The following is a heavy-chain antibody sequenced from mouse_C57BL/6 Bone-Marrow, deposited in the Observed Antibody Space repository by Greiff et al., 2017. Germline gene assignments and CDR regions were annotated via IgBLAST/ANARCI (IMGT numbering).Heavy chain of an antibody. Sequence: EVQLVESGGGLVQPKGSLKLSCAASGFSFNTYAMNWVRQAPGKGLEWVARIRSKSNNYATYYADSVKDRFTIARDDSERMLYLQMNNLKTEDTARYYCVGLGYYGSSYGAEYFDVCGTGTTVTVSS. J-gene: IGHJ1*03. D-gene: IGHD1-1*01. CDR3: VGLGYYGSSYGAEYFDV. CDR1: GFSFNTYA. V-gene: IGHV10-1*01. CDR2: IRSKSNNYAT.